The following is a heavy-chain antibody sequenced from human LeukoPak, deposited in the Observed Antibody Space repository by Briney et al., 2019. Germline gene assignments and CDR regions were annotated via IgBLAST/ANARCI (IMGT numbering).Heavy chain of an antibody. CDR3: ASVPMMDAFDI. V-gene: IGHV3-7*01. D-gene: IGHD3-22*01. CDR2: IKQDGSEK. CDR1: GFTLSRYW. J-gene: IGHJ3*02. Sequence: PGGSLRLSCAASGFTLSRYWMSWVRQAPGKGLEWVANIKQDGSEKYYVDSVKGRFTISRDNAKNSLYLQMNSLRAEDTAVYYCASVPMMDAFDIWGQGTMVTVSS.